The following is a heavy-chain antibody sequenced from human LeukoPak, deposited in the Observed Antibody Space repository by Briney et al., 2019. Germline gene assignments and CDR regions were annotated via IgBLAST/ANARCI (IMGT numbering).Heavy chain of an antibody. CDR3: AKEIAALGSPLLDY. CDR2: IENTGDGT. J-gene: IGHJ4*02. D-gene: IGHD6-13*01. V-gene: IGHV3-23*01. Sequence: GGSLRLSCAASGFTFTNYAMSWVRQARGKGLQWVSGIENTGDGTYYTQSVKGRFTISRDNSKNTLYPQMNSLRADDTAVYYCAKEIAALGSPLLDYWGQGTLVTVSS. CDR1: GFTFTNYA.